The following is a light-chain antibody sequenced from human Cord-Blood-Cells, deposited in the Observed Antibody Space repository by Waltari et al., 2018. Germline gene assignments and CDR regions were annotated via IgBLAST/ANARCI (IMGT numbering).Light chain of an antibody. CDR2: QDS. Sequence: SYELPQPPSMSVSPGQTASITCTGDNLGDIYACRYQQTPGQSPVLVIYQDSNRPSGNPERFSGSNSGNTATLTISGTQAMDEADYYCQAWDSSTYVFGTGTKVTVL. CDR3: QAWDSSTYV. V-gene: IGLV3-1*01. J-gene: IGLJ1*01. CDR1: NLGDIY.